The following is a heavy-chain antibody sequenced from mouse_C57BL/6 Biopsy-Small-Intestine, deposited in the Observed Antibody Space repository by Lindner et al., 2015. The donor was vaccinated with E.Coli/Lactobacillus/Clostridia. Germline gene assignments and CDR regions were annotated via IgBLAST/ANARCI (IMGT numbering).Heavy chain of an antibody. J-gene: IGHJ3*01. CDR3: ATVYYDYDWFSY. Sequence: VQLQESGAELVRPGASVKLSCTASGFNIKDYYLHWVKQRPEQGLEWIGRIDPEDGDTECAPKFQGKATMTADTSSNTAYLQLSNLTSEDTAVYYCATVYYDYDWFSYWGQGTLVTVSA. D-gene: IGHD2-4*01. CDR1: GFNIKDYY. CDR2: IDPEDGDT. V-gene: IGHV14-1*01.